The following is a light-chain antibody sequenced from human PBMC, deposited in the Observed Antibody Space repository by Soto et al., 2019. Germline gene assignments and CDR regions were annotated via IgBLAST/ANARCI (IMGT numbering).Light chain of an antibody. V-gene: IGKV3D-15*01. CDR1: RTIAGN. CDR3: QQYKSWPPIT. CDR2: LTS. Sequence: EVVMTQSPGTLSASPGERATLSCRASRTIAGNVAWYQQKPGQAPRLLIFLTSTRAIGVPDRFSGGGSGTEFTLTISSLQSEDSAIYYCQQYKSWPPITFGQGTRLEI. J-gene: IGKJ5*01.